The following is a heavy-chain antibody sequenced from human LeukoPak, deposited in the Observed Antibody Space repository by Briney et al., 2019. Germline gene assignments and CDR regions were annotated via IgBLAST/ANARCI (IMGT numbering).Heavy chain of an antibody. J-gene: IGHJ6*02. CDR2: IRDDGSRA. D-gene: IGHD3-10*01. CDR1: GFTFSRFG. Sequence: GTSLRLSCAASGFTFSRFGMHWVRQAPGKGLEWVAVIRDDGSRAYYADSLKGRFTVSRDNSESTLFLQMNSLRPEDTAVYYCAKKLVPYIGSGYGLAVWGRGTTVTVSS. CDR3: AKKLVPYIGSGYGLAV. V-gene: IGHV3-30*18.